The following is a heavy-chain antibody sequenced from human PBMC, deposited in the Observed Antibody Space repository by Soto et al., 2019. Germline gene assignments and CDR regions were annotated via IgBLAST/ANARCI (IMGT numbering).Heavy chain of an antibody. CDR2: IYWDDTK. CDR1: GFSLSTRGVG. J-gene: IGHJ4*02. V-gene: IGHV2-5*02. D-gene: IGHD4-17*01. CDR3: GDKSYGYYPIDY. Sequence: QITLKESGPTLVKPTQTLTLTCTFSGFSLSTRGVGGGWIRQPPGKALDWLAVIYWDDTKHYSPSLKSRLIISEDTTKNQVVLTMTHIDPVTTASYYSGDKSYGYYPIDYWGQGTLVTVSS.